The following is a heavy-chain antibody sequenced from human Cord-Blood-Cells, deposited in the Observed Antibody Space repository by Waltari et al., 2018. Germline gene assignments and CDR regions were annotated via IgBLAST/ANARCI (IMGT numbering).Heavy chain of an antibody. V-gene: IGHV1-69*09. CDR2: IIPNLGIA. CDR3: ASGYRYGYFDY. CDR1: GGTFSSYA. D-gene: IGHD5-18*01. J-gene: IGHJ4*02. Sequence: HVQLVQSGAEVKKPGSSVKVSCKASGGTFSSYAISWVRQAPGQGLEWMGRIIPNLGIANYAQKFQGRVTITADKSTSTAYMELSSLRSEDTAVYYCASGYRYGYFDYWGQGTLVTVSS.